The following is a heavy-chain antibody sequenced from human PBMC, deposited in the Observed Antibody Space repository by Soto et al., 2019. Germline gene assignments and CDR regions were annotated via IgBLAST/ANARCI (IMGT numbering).Heavy chain of an antibody. Sequence: PSETLSLTCTVSGGPISSSSYYWGWIRQPPGKGLEWIGSIYYSGSTYYNPSLKSRVTISVDTSKNQFSLKLSSVTAADTAGYYCARRSIVGATRGGGYYYYYGMDVWGQGTTVTVSS. J-gene: IGHJ6*02. CDR3: ARRSIVGATRGGGYYYYYGMDV. CDR2: IYYSGST. D-gene: IGHD1-26*01. V-gene: IGHV4-39*01. CDR1: GGPISSSSYY.